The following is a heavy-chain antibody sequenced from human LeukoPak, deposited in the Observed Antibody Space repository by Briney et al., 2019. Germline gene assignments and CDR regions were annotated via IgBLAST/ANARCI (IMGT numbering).Heavy chain of an antibody. CDR1: GFTFSSYW. CDR3: AREGRYFDWLKRYYYYMDV. CDR2: IKQDGSEE. J-gene: IGHJ6*03. D-gene: IGHD3-9*01. Sequence: GGSLRLSCAASGFTFSSYWMSWVRQAPGKGLEWVANIKQDGSEEYYVDSVKGRFTISRDNAKNSLYLQMNSLRAEDTAVYYCAREGRYFDWLKRYYYYMDVWGKGTTVTVSS. V-gene: IGHV3-7*01.